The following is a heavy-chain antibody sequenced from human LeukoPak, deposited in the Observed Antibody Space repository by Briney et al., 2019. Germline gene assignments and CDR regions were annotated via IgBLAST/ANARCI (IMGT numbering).Heavy chain of an antibody. CDR1: GYSFTSYW. J-gene: IGHJ4*02. V-gene: IGHV5-51*01. D-gene: IGHD5-24*01. CDR2: IYPGDSDT. Sequence: GESLKISCKGSGYSFTSYWIGWVRQMPGKGLEWMGIIYPGDSDTRYSPSFQGQVTISADKSISTAYLQWSSLKASDTAMYQAEDRIRDGYYYFDYWGQGTLVTVSS. CDR3: EDRIRDGYYYFDY.